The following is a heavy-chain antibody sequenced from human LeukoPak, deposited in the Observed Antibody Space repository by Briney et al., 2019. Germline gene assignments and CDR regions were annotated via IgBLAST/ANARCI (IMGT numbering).Heavy chain of an antibody. D-gene: IGHD3-10*01. J-gene: IGHJ4*02. CDR2: INHSGST. Sequence: SETLSLTCAAYGGSFSGYYWSWIRQPPGKGLEWIGEINHSGSTNYNPSLKSRVTISVDTSKNQFSLKLSSVTAADTAVYYCARGPLSMVRGVTRGHDYWGQGTLVTVSS. CDR1: GGSFSGYY. V-gene: IGHV4-34*01. CDR3: ARGPLSMVRGVTRGHDY.